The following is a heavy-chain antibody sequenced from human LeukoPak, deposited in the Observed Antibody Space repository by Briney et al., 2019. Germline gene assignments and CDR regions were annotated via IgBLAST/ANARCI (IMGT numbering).Heavy chain of an antibody. CDR1: GFTFSSYW. CDR3: ARDRLYYYDSSGYYWFDP. CDR2: IKQDGSGK. D-gene: IGHD3-22*01. Sequence: GGSLRLSCAASGFTFSSYWMSWVRQAPGKGLEWVANIKQDGSGKYYVDSVKGRFTISRDNAKNSLYLQMNSLRAEDTAVYYCARDRLYYYDSSGYYWFDPWGQGTLVTVSS. V-gene: IGHV3-7*01. J-gene: IGHJ5*02.